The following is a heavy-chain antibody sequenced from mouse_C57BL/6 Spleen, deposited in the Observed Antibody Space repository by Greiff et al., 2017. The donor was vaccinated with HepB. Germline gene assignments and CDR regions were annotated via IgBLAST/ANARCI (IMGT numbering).Heavy chain of an antibody. J-gene: IGHJ4*01. CDR2: ISYDGSN. V-gene: IGHV3-6*01. D-gene: IGHD2-5*01. Sequence: ESGPGLVKPSQSLSLTCSVTGYSITSGYYWNWIRQFPGNKLEWMGYISYDGSNNYNPSLKNRISITRDTSKNQFFLKLNSVTTEDTATYYCARDYYSNYGYYAMDYWGQGTSVTVSS. CDR3: ARDYYSNYGYYAMDY. CDR1: GYSITSGYY.